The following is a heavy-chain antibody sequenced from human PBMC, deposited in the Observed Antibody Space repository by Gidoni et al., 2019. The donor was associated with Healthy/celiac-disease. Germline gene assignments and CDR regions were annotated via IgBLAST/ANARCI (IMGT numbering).Heavy chain of an antibody. J-gene: IGHJ4*02. V-gene: IGHV3-33*01. D-gene: IGHD3-9*01. CDR1: GFTFSSYG. Sequence: QVQLVESGGGVVQPGRSLRLSCAASGFTFSSYGMHWVRQAPGKGLEWVAVIWYDGSNKYYADSVKGRFTISRDNSKNTLYLQMNSLRAEDTAVYYCARDSEVLRYFDWPDYYFDYWGQGTLVTVSS. CDR2: IWYDGSNK. CDR3: ARDSEVLRYFDWPDYYFDY.